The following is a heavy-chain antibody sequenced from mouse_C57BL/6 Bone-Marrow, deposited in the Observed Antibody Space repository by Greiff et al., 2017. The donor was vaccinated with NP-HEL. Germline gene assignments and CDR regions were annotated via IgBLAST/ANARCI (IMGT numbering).Heavy chain of an antibody. V-gene: IGHV1-7*01. Sequence: QVHVKQSGAELAKPGASVKLSCTASGYTFTSYWMHWVKQRPGQGLEWIGYINPSSGYTKYNQKFKDKATLTADKSSSTAYMQLSSLTYEDSAVYYCARVNWDVDYFDYWGQGTTLTVSS. CDR1: GYTFTSYW. J-gene: IGHJ2*01. D-gene: IGHD4-1*01. CDR2: INPSSGYT. CDR3: ARVNWDVDYFDY.